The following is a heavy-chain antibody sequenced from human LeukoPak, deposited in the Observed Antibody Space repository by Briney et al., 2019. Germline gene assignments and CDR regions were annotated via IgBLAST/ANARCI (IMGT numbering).Heavy chain of an antibody. Sequence: GGSLRLSCAASGITFSSYPMTWVRQAPGKGLEWVSTISGSGGSTYYADSVKGRFTISRDNAKNSLYLQMNSLRAEDTALYYCAKAWDFDYWGQGTLVTVSS. CDR3: AKAWDFDY. D-gene: IGHD3-16*01. CDR2: ISGSGGST. V-gene: IGHV3-23*01. CDR1: GITFSSYP. J-gene: IGHJ4*02.